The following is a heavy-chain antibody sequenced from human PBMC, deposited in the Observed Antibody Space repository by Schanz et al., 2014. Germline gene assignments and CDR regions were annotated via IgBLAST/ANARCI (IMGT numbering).Heavy chain of an antibody. D-gene: IGHD1-1*01. Sequence: QVQLVESGGGVVQFGRSLRLSCVASGFTFSSYGMHWVRQAPGKGLEWVAVIWYDENNKYYADSVKGRFTMFRDNSKNTLYLQMNSLRAEDTAVYYCARAHGNNWYGKGLDYWGQGTQVTVSS. CDR3: ARAHGNNWYGKGLDY. CDR1: GFTFSSYG. CDR2: IWYDENNK. J-gene: IGHJ4*02. V-gene: IGHV3-33*01.